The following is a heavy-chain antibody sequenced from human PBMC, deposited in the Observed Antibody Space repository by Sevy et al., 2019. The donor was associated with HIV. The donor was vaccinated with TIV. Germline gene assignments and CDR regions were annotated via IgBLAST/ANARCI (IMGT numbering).Heavy chain of an antibody. Sequence: GGSLRLSCAASGFTFSDYYMSWIRQAPGKGLEWVSYISSSGSTIYYADSVKGRFTISRGNAKNSLYLQMNSLRAEDTAVYYCARDSGAVTNYYYYYGMDVWGQGTTVTVSS. CDR3: ARDSGAVTNYYYYYGMDV. D-gene: IGHD4-17*01. CDR1: GFTFSDYY. V-gene: IGHV3-11*01. J-gene: IGHJ6*02. CDR2: ISSSGSTI.